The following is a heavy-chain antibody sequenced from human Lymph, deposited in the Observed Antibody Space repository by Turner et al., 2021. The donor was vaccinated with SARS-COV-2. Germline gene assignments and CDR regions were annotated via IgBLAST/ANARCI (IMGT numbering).Heavy chain of an antibody. V-gene: IGHV3-30*10. CDR3: GRPYSGSYSAYFDY. CDR2: KTYDGSNK. Sequence: QVQLVESGGGVVQPGRSLRLSCAASGFTFSSYAMHWVRQAPGKGLAWVAVKTYDGSNKYYTDSVEGRFTISRDNSKNTLYLQMHSLRAEDTAVVYCGRPYSGSYSAYFDYWGQGTLVTVSS. J-gene: IGHJ4*02. CDR1: GFTFSSYA. D-gene: IGHD1-26*01.